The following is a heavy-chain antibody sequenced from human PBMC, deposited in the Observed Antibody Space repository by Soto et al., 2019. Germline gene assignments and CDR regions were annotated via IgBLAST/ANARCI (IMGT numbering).Heavy chain of an antibody. V-gene: IGHV4-4*02. D-gene: IGHD1-26*01. CDR2: IYHSGST. CDR3: ARGVRGELPRGGGGSDP. J-gene: IGHJ5*02. CDR1: GGSISSSNW. Sequence: QVQLQESGPGLVKPSGTLSLTCAVSGGSISSSNWWSWVRQPPGKGLEWIGEIYHSGSTNYKPSRQRRGTRAEGRHKNACSLKLSPVPAADTAVDYCARGVRGELPRGGGGSDPWGPGTLVTVFS.